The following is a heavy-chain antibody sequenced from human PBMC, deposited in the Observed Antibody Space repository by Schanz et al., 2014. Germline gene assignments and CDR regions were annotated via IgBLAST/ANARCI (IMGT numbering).Heavy chain of an antibody. V-gene: IGHV4-59*08. CDR2: IFFSGST. CDR3: ARQYSGWSRFDP. CDR1: GVSIGGYY. J-gene: IGHJ5*02. D-gene: IGHD6-19*01. Sequence: QVQLQESGPGLVKPSETLSLTCTVSGVSIGGYYWSWIRQPPGKGLEWIGYIFFSGSTTYNPSFNTRVTISVTRPKTQSPRNLTSGTAADTGVYYCARQYSGWSRFDPWGQGIRVTVSS.